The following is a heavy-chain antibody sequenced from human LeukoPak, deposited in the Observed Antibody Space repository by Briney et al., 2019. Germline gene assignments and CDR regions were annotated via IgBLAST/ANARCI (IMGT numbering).Heavy chain of an antibody. CDR2: IYYSGST. V-gene: IGHV4-59*08. CDR3: ARHRDIGPLTSLDF. D-gene: IGHD2-21*02. Sequence: SQTLSLTCTVSGGSISTYYWSWIRQPPGKGLDWIGYIYYSGSTNYNPSLNTRVTISVDTSKSQFSLKLSSVTAADTAVYYCARHRDIGPLTSLDFWGQGTLVTVSS. CDR1: GGSISTYY. J-gene: IGHJ4*02.